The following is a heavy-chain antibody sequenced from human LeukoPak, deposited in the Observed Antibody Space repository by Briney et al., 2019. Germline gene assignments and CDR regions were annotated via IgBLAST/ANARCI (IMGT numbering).Heavy chain of an antibody. V-gene: IGHV4-4*02. J-gene: IGHJ5*02. D-gene: IGHD3-22*01. CDR1: GGSISSGNW. CDR2: IYHSGST. Sequence: SGTLSLTCAVSGGSISSGNWWSWVRQPPGKGLEWIGQIYHSGSTNYNPSLKSRVTISVEKSKNQFSLNLTSVTAADTAVYYCARVGYYDSSGNNWFDPWGQGTLVTVSS. CDR3: ARVGYYDSSGNNWFDP.